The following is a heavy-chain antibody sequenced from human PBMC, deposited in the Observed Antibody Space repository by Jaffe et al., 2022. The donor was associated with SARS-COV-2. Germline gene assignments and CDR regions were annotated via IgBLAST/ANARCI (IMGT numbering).Heavy chain of an antibody. D-gene: IGHD2-21*01. CDR1: GFTFSDYY. J-gene: IGHJ6*03. CDR2: ISRSGITT. V-gene: IGHV3-11*01. CDR3: ARYCSGDFCYRTIRDLAVGDTHMIWDYYYMDV. Sequence: QVQLVESGGGLVKPGGSLRLSCAASGFTFSDYYMSWIRQAPGKGLEWVAYISRSGITTYYADSVKGRFTISRDDAKKSLYLQMNSLRVEDTAVYYCARYCSGDFCYRTIRDLAVGDTHMIWDYYYMDVWGEGTTVTVSS.